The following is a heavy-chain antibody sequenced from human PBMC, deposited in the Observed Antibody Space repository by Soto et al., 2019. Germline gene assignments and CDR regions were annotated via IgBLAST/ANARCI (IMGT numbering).Heavy chain of an antibody. CDR2: ISSSSSCI. V-gene: IGHV3-21*01. CDR1: GFTFSSYS. CDR3: ARDLSDAFNI. J-gene: IGHJ3*02. Sequence: GGSLRLSCAASGFTFSSYSMNWVRQAPGKGLEWVSSISSSSSCIYYAGSVKGRFTISRDNAKNSLYLQMNSLRAEDTAVYYCARDLSDAFNIWGQGTMVTVSS.